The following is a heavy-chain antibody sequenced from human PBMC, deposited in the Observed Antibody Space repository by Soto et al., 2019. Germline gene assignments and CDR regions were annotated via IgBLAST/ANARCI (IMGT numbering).Heavy chain of an antibody. V-gene: IGHV4-59*01. CDR2: IYYSGST. CDR1: GGSISSYY. Sequence: SETLSLTCTVSGGSISSYYWSWIRQPPGKGLEWIGYIYYSGSTNYNPSLKSRVTISVDTSKNQFSLKPSSVTAADTAVYYCARYNWGAMGAFDIWGQGTMVTVSS. CDR3: ARYNWGAMGAFDI. D-gene: IGHD1-1*01. J-gene: IGHJ3*02.